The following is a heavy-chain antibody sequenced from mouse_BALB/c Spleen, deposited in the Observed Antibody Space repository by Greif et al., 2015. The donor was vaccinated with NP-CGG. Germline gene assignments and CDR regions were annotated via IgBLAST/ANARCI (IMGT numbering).Heavy chain of an antibody. J-gene: IGHJ4*01. CDR3: GSPSMVTAWAMDC. Sequence: EVQLVESGGGLVQPGESLKLSCESNEYEFPSHDMSWVRKTPEKRLELVAAINSDGGSTYYPDTMERRFIISRDNTKXTPYLQSSRRRDEATALYDGGSPSMVTAWAMDCEGQATSVTVSS. V-gene: IGHV5-2*01. CDR2: INSDGGST. CDR1: EYEFPSHD. D-gene: IGHD2-10*02.